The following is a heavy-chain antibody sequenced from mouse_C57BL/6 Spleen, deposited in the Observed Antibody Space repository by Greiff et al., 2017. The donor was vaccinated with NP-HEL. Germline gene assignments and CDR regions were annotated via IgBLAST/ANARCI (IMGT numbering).Heavy chain of an antibody. CDR1: GFTFSDYG. J-gene: IGHJ3*01. CDR2: ISSGSSTI. CDR3: ARRDIPAWFAY. Sequence: DVKLVESGGGLVKPGGSLKLSCAASGFTFSDYGMHWVRQAPEKGLEWVAYISSGSSTIYYADTVKGRFTISRDNAKNTLFLQMTSLRSEDTAMYYCARRDIPAWFAYWGQGTLVTVSA. V-gene: IGHV5-17*01.